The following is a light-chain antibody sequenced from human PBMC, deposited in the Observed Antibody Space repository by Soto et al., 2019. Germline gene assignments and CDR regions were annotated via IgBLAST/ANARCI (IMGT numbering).Light chain of an antibody. CDR1: SSDVCGYNY. Sequence: SDLTQPAYVSGSPGQSITLSCTGTSSDVCGYNYVSWYQQHPGKAPKLMIYEVSNRPSGVSNRFSGSKSGNTASLTISGLQAEDEADYYCSSYTRSSAYV. J-gene: IGLJ1*01. CDR3: SSYTRSSAYV. CDR2: EVS. V-gene: IGLV2-14*01.